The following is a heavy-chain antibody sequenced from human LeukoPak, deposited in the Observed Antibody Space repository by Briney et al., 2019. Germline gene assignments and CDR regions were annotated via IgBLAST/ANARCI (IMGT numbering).Heavy chain of an antibody. CDR1: GYTFTSYA. D-gene: IGHD2-2*01. Sequence: GASVKVSCKASGYTFTSYAMNWVRQAPGQGLEWMGWINTNTGNPTYAQAFTGRFVFSLDTSVSTAYLQISSLKAEDTAVYYCAREVPAAMFFWFDPWGQGTLVTVSS. J-gene: IGHJ5*02. CDR3: AREVPAAMFFWFDP. CDR2: INTNTGNP. V-gene: IGHV7-4-1*02.